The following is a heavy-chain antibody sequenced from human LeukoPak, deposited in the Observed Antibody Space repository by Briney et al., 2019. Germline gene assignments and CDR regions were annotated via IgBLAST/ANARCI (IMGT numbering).Heavy chain of an antibody. CDR1: GGSISSYY. Sequence: SETLSLTCTVSGGSISSYYWSWIRQPPGKGLEWIGYIYYSGSTNYNPSLKSRVTISVDTSKNPFSLKLSSVTAADTAVYYCARVDTAEFDYWGQGTLVTVSS. D-gene: IGHD5-18*01. CDR2: IYYSGST. J-gene: IGHJ4*02. CDR3: ARVDTAEFDY. V-gene: IGHV4-59*01.